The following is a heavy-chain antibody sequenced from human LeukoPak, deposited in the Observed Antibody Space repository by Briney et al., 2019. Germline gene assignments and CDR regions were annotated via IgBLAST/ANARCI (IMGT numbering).Heavy chain of an antibody. V-gene: IGHV4-39*01. CDR3: AGMDYSSIYYFDY. CDR2: IYYSGST. J-gene: IGHJ4*02. Sequence: PSETLSLTCTVSGGSISSSSYYWGWIRQPPGKGLEWTVSIYYSGSTYSNPSLKSRVTISVDTSKNQFSLKLSSVTAADTAVYYCAGMDYSSIYYFDYWGQGTLVTVSS. D-gene: IGHD6-19*01. CDR1: GGSISSSSYY.